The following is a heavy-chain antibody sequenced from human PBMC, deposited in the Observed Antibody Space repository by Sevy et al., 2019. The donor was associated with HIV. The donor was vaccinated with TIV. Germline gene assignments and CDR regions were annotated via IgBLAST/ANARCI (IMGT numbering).Heavy chain of an antibody. CDR3: ASPVSGYASTWDPFAY. J-gene: IGHJ4*02. Sequence: ASVKVSCKASGGTLSDYAIIWVRQAPGRDLEWMGGIIPILGAPNYAQKFLGRLTITADSSTSTAYMELSSLRSDDTALYYCASPVSGYASTWDPFAYWGQGALVTVSS. CDR2: IIPILGAP. D-gene: IGHD2-2*01. V-gene: IGHV1-69*10. CDR1: GGTLSDYA.